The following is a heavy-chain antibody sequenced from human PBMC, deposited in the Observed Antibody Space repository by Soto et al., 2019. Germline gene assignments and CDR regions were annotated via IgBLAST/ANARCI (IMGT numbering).Heavy chain of an antibody. J-gene: IGHJ4*02. CDR1: GGSISSGGYY. Sequence: PSETLSLTCTVSGGSISSGGYYWSWIRQHPGKGLEWIGYIYYSGSTYYNPSLKSRVTISVDTSKNQFSLKLSSVTAADTAAYYCARLLMVYAAPKMDTAMVPHFDYWGQGTLVTVSS. D-gene: IGHD2-8*01. V-gene: IGHV4-31*03. CDR3: ARLLMVYAAPKMDTAMVPHFDY. CDR2: IYYSGST.